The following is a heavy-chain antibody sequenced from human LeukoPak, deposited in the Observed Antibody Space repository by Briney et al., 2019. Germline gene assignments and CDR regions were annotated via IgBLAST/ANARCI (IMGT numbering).Heavy chain of an antibody. Sequence: EASVKVSCKASGYTFTGYYMHWVRQAPGQGLEWMGGIIPIFGTANYAQKFQGRVTITADESTSTAYMELSSLRSEDTAVYYCARDRMPYYYDSSGYYYYDYWGQGTLVTVSS. D-gene: IGHD3-22*01. V-gene: IGHV1-69*13. CDR3: ARDRMPYYYDSSGYYYYDY. CDR1: GYTFTGYY. J-gene: IGHJ4*02. CDR2: IIPIFGTA.